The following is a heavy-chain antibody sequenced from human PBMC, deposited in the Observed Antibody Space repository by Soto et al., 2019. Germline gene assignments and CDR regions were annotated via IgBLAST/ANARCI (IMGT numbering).Heavy chain of an antibody. CDR1: GGSISSGDYY. J-gene: IGHJ6*02. CDR3: VRDRRITIFGVDPYYGMDV. CDR2: IYYSGST. D-gene: IGHD3-3*01. V-gene: IGHV4-30-4*01. Sequence: SETLSLTCTVSGGSISSGDYYWSWIRQPPGKGLEWIGYIYYSGSTYYNPSLKSRVTISVDTSKNQFSLKLSSVTAADTAVYYCVRDRRITIFGVDPYYGMDVWGQGTTVTVSS.